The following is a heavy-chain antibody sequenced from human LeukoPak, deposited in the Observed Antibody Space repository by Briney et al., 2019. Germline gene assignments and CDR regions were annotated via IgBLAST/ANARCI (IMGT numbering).Heavy chain of an antibody. Sequence: SETLSLTCTVSGGSISSSSYYWGWIRQPPGKGLEWIESIYYSGSTYYDPSLKSRVTISVDTSKNQFSLKLSSVTAADTAVYYCARGTYYYDSSGQPIFDIWGQGTMVTVSS. CDR2: IYYSGST. D-gene: IGHD3-22*01. CDR3: ARGTYYYDSSGQPIFDI. J-gene: IGHJ3*02. CDR1: GGSISSSSYY. V-gene: IGHV4-39*07.